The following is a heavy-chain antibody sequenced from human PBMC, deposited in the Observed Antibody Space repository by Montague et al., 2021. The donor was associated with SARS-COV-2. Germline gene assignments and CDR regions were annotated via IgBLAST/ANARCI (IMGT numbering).Heavy chain of an antibody. D-gene: IGHD6-13*01. CDR3: ASHPVWQQLGT. Sequence: SETLSLTCAVSGGSITSENWWSWVRQPPGKGLEWIAETHQWGGTNYNPSLRSRVTILLDNSTNQFSLMLTAVTAADTAMYYCASHPVWQQLGTWGQGTLVSVSS. J-gene: IGHJ4*02. V-gene: IGHV4-4*02. CDR2: THQWGGT. CDR1: GGSITSENW.